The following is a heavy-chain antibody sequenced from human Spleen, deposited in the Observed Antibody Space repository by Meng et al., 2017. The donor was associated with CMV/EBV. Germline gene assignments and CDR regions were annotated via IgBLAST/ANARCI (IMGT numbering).Heavy chain of an antibody. J-gene: IGHJ4*02. CDR1: ISSKRFY. D-gene: IGHD6-19*01. CDR3: ARTYTSGWFGVGGNYFDD. V-gene: IGHV4-39*01. Sequence: ISSKRFYWGGIRQSPGKGLEWIGSISHTGTTYYNPSLKSRVTMSVDTSQNQFSLKLPSVTAADTAIYYCARTYTSGWFGVGGNYFDDWGQGTLVTVSS. CDR2: ISHTGTT.